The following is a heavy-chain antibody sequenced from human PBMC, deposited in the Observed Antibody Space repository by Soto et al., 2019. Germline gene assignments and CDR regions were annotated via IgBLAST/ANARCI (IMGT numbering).Heavy chain of an antibody. V-gene: IGHV3-7*01. CDR2: IKHDRNSK. D-gene: IGHD5-12*01. CDR3: ARDAEYGGYYYFYY. J-gene: IGHJ4*01. CDR1: GITFSSYL. Sequence: PGGSLRRSCAASGITFSSYLMSCVRQAPGKGLEWVANIKHDRNSKDDVDSVGGRFTISRDNAKNSLYLQMSSVRAEDTAVYYCARDAEYGGYYYFYYWGHGTLVNGSS.